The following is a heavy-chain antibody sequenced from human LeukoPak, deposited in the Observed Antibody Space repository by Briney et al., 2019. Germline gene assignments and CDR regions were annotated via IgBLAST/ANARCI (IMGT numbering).Heavy chain of an antibody. Sequence: AASVKVSCKASGGTFSSYTISWVRQAPGQGLEWMGRIIPILGIANYAQKFQGRVTITADKSTSTAYMELSSLRSEDTAVYYCASNSGSYWSGSDYWGQGTLVPVSS. CDR3: ASNSGSYWSGSDY. V-gene: IGHV1-69*02. J-gene: IGHJ4*02. D-gene: IGHD1-26*01. CDR1: GGTFSSYT. CDR2: IIPILGIA.